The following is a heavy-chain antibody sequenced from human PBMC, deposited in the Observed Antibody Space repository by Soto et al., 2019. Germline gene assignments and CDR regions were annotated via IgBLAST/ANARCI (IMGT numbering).Heavy chain of an antibody. V-gene: IGHV3-74*01. CDR1: GFTFSAYW. Sequence: EVQLVESGGGVVPPGGYLRLSCAASGFTFSAYWMHWVRQAPGKGLMWVSRINGDGRTTSYADSVKGRFTISRENAKNTLYLQMNSLRAEDTAVYYCARAAYGEYWFVPWGQGTLVTVSS. J-gene: IGHJ5*02. D-gene: IGHD4-17*01. CDR2: INGDGRTT. CDR3: ARAAYGEYWFVP.